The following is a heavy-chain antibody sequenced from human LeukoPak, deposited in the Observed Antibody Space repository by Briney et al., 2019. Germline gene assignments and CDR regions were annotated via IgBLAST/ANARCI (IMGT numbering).Heavy chain of an antibody. CDR1: GGSISGSNW. CDR2: IYHSGST. J-gene: IGHJ4*02. V-gene: IGHV4-4*02. Sequence: PSETLSLTCAVSGGSISGSNWWSWVRQAPGKGLEWIGEIYHSGSTYYNPSLKSRVTISVDMSKNQFSLRLRSVTAADTAVYYCARGKSRGSHIDYWGQGTLVTVSS. CDR3: ARGKSRGSHIDY. D-gene: IGHD1-26*01.